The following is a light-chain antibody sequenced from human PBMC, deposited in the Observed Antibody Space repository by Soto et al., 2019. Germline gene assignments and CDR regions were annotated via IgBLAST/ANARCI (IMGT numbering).Light chain of an antibody. J-gene: IGLJ1*01. CDR2: EVS. V-gene: IGLV2-14*01. CDR3: YSYRGYYTRV. Sequence: QSVLTQPASVSGAPGQSSTISCPGTSSGVCGYNSVSLYQQHPGRAPKLLIYEVSRRPSGVSNRFSGSKSGDTASLTISGLQAEDEADYYCYSYRGYYTRVFGTGTTVTVL. CDR1: SSGVCGYNS.